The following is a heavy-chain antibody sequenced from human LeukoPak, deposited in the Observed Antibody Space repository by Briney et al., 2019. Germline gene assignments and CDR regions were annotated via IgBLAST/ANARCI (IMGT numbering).Heavy chain of an antibody. V-gene: IGHV4-34*01. CDR3: ARVGVLAAAGDNWFDP. CDR1: GESFSGYY. J-gene: IGHJ5*02. CDR2: INQSGST. D-gene: IGHD6-13*01. Sequence: SETLSLTCAVSGESFSGYYWTWIRQPPGKGLEWIGEINQSGSTNYNPSLKSRVTISVDTSKNQFSLKLSSVTAADTAVYYCARVGVLAAAGDNWFDPWGQGTLVTVSS.